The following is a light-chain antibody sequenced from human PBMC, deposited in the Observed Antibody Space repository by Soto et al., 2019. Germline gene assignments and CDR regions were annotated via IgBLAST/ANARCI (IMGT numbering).Light chain of an antibody. CDR2: KAS. Sequence: DIQMTQSPSTLSASVGDSVTITCRASQSISPWLAWYQQKPGKAPTLLIYKASSLEGGVPSRFSGSGSGTDFNITISSLQPDDFETYYCQKYNTCPLIFGGGTTVEIK. V-gene: IGKV1-5*03. J-gene: IGKJ4*01. CDR1: QSISPW. CDR3: QKYNTCPLI.